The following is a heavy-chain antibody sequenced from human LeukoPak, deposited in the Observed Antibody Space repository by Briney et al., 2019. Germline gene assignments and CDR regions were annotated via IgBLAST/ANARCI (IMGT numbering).Heavy chain of an antibody. V-gene: IGHV3-15*04. CDR1: GFTFNYAW. J-gene: IGHJ4*02. D-gene: IGHD4-17*01. CDR2: TVSEIDGGTT. Sequence: GGSLRLSCAASGFTFNYAWMSWVRQVPGKGLEWVGQTVSEIDGGTTDYATPVKGRFTISRDDSKNTLYLQMNSLKTEDTAVYYCTTDSRDYGIPSLFDYWGQGTLVTVSS. CDR3: TTDSRDYGIPSLFDY.